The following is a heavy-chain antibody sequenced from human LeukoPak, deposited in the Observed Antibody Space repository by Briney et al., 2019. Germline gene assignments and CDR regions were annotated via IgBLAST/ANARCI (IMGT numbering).Heavy chain of an antibody. CDR1: GYTFTGYY. Sequence: APVKVSCKASGYTFTGYYMHWVRQAPGQGLEWMGWINPNSGGTNYAQKFQGRVTMTRDTSISTAYMELSRLRSDDTAVYYCARASITIFGVTFDYWGQGTLVTVSS. J-gene: IGHJ4*02. D-gene: IGHD3-3*01. CDR2: INPNSGGT. CDR3: ARASITIFGVTFDY. V-gene: IGHV1-2*02.